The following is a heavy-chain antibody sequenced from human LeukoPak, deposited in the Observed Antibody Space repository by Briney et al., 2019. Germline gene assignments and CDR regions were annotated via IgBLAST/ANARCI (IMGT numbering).Heavy chain of an antibody. D-gene: IGHD3-10*01. CDR2: ISGSGGST. CDR1: GFTFSNYA. Sequence: PGGSLRLSCAASGFTFSNYAMSWVRQAPGKGLEWVSVISGSGGSTYYADSVKGRFTIFRDKSRNTLYLQLNSLRAEDTAIYYCAREGYYGSGSPPSLYFDYWGQGTLVTVSS. CDR3: AREGYYGSGSPPSLYFDY. V-gene: IGHV3-23*01. J-gene: IGHJ4*02.